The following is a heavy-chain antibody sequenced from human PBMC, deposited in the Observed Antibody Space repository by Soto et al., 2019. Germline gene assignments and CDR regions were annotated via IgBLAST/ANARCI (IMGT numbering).Heavy chain of an antibody. CDR1: GGTFSSYA. CDR2: IIPIFGTA. V-gene: IGHV1-69*13. Sequence: SVKVSCKASGGTFSSYAISCVRQSPGQGLEWMGGIIPIFGTANYAQKFQGRVTITADESTSTAYMELSSLRSEDTAVYYCASEEENYYDSSGYYGVSYWGQGTLVTVYS. CDR3: ASEEENYYDSSGYYGVSY. J-gene: IGHJ4*02. D-gene: IGHD3-22*01.